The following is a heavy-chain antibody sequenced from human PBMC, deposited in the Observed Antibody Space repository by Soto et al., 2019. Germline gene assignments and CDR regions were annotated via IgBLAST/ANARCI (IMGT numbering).Heavy chain of an antibody. V-gene: IGHV3-64D*06. CDR1: GFTFSSYA. Sequence: LILSCSTSGFTFSSYAMHWVRQAPGKGLEYVSSISSNGGSTYYPDSVKGRFTISRDNSKNTLYLQMSSMRAEDTAVYYCVKDRWVDYWGQGAMVTVSS. D-gene: IGHD6-13*01. J-gene: IGHJ4*02. CDR3: VKDRWVDY. CDR2: ISSNGGST.